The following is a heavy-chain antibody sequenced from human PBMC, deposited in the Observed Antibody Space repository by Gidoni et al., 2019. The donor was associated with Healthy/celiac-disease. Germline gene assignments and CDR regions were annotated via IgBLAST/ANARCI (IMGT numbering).Heavy chain of an antibody. Sequence: EVQLVESGGGLVQPGGSLSLSCAASGFTFSSYSMNWVRQAPGKGLEWVSYISSSSSTIYYADSVKGRFTISRDNAKNSLYLQMNSLRDEDTAVYYCARVSCSSTSCPFENWGQGTLVTVSS. CDR2: ISSSSSTI. CDR3: ARVSCSSTSCPFEN. CDR1: GFTFSSYS. D-gene: IGHD2-2*01. V-gene: IGHV3-48*02. J-gene: IGHJ4*02.